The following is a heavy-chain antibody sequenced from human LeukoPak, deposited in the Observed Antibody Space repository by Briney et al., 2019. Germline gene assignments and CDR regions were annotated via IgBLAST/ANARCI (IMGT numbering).Heavy chain of an antibody. V-gene: IGHV4-31*03. CDR3: ARDLLYYGTSAYYPPGAFDI. CDR2: IYYSGST. CDR1: GGSISSGDYY. Sequence: SQTLSLTCTVSGGSISSGDYYWNWIRQHPGKGLEWIGYIYYSGSTYYNPSLKSRVTISVDTSKNQFSLKLSSVTAAHSAVYYCARDLLYYGTSAYYPPGAFDIWGQGTMVTVSS. D-gene: IGHD3-22*01. J-gene: IGHJ3*02.